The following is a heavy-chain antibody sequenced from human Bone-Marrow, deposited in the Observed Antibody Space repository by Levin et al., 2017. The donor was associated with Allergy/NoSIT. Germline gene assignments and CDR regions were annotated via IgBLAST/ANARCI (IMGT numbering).Heavy chain of an antibody. J-gene: IGHJ3*02. CDR2: ISGSGGST. D-gene: IGHD6-13*01. CDR1: GFTFSSYA. CDR3: AKDQYSSSWSHGAFDI. V-gene: IGHV3-23*01. Sequence: GGSLRLSCAASGFTFSSYAMSWVRQAPGKGLEWVSAISGSGGSTYYADSVKGRFTISRDNSKNTLYLQMNSLRAEDTAVYYCAKDQYSSSWSHGAFDIWGQGTMVTVSS.